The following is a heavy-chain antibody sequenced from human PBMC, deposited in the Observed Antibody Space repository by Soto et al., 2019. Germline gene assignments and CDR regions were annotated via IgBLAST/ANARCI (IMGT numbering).Heavy chain of an antibody. CDR2: ISEGGGST. CDR3: AKDYVGPTFVGGNWFDP. J-gene: IGHJ5*02. D-gene: IGHD1-26*01. V-gene: IGHV3-23*01. CDR1: GFTFSSYP. Sequence: VQLLESGGGLVEPGGSLRLSCAGSGFTFSSYPMRWIRQAPGKGLEWVSGISEGGGSTDYADSVQGRFIISRDNSKSSLYLQMNSLRAEDTAVYYCAKDYVGPTFVGGNWFDPWGQGTRVTVSS.